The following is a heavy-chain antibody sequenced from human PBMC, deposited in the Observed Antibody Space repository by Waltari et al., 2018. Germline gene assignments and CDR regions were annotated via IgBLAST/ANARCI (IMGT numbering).Heavy chain of an antibody. V-gene: IGHV4-4*07. CDR1: GGSISTYH. J-gene: IGHJ4*02. Sequence: QVQLQESGPGLVKPSETLSLTCTVSGGSISTYHWSWIRQPAGRGLEWIGRFYPSGTTNSNPSLKSRVTMSVDASKNLFSLRLSSVTAADTAVYYCARRYNGYDYSYFDYWGQGTLVTVSS. CDR2: FYPSGTT. CDR3: ARRYNGYDYSYFDY. D-gene: IGHD5-12*01.